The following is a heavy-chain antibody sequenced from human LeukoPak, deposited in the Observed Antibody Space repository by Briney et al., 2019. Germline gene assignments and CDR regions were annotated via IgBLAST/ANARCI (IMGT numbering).Heavy chain of an antibody. V-gene: IGHV4-39*07. CDR3: ANSDGDYAPFGY. CDR1: GDSISSSSYY. D-gene: IGHD4-17*01. Sequence: SETLSLTCTVSGDSISSSSYYWGWIRQPPGKGLEWIGSIYYSGSTYYNPSLRSRVTISIDTSKNQFSLKLSSVTAADTAVYYCANSDGDYAPFGYWGQGTLVTVSS. J-gene: IGHJ4*02. CDR2: IYYSGST.